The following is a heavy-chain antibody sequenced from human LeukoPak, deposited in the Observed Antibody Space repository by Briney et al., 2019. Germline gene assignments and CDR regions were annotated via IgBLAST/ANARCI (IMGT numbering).Heavy chain of an antibody. J-gene: IGHJ4*02. V-gene: IGHV3-64*01. CDR2: ISSNGGST. CDR1: GFTFSSYA. CDR3: ARGSVGYYDPLI. D-gene: IGHD3-16*01. Sequence: GGSLRLSCAASGFTFSSYAMHWVRQAPGKGLEYVSAISSNGGSTYYANSVKGRFTISRDNSKNTLYLQMGSLRAEDMAVCYCARGSVGYYDPLIWGQGTLVTVSS.